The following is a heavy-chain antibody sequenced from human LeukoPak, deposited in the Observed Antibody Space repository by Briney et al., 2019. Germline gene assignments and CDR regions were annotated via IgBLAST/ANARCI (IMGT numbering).Heavy chain of an antibody. J-gene: IGHJ5*02. CDR3: ARDYSNYGGDWFYP. Sequence: GASVKVSCKASGYTFISYSITWVRQAPGRGLEWMGWISAYNGNTNYAQKLQGRVTMTTDTSTSTAYMELRSLRSDDTAVYYCARDYSNYGGDWFYPWGQGTLVTVSS. V-gene: IGHV1-18*01. D-gene: IGHD4-11*01. CDR1: GYTFISYS. CDR2: ISAYNGNT.